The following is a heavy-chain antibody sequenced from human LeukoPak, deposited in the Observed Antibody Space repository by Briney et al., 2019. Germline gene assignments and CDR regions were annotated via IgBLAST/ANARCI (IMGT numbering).Heavy chain of an antibody. V-gene: IGHV4-34*01. Sequence: SETLSLTCAVHGGSFSGYYWSWLRQPPGKGLEWIGEINHSGSTNYNPSLKSRVTISVDTSKNQFTLKLSSVTAADTAVYYCARRQLWHTRYYYFDYWGQGTLVTVSS. CDR2: INHSGST. CDR1: GGSFSGYY. D-gene: IGHD5-18*01. CDR3: ARRQLWHTRYYYFDY. J-gene: IGHJ4*02.